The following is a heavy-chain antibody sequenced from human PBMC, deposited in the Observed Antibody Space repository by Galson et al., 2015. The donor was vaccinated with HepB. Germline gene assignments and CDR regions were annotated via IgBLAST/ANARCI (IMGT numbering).Heavy chain of an antibody. CDR2: IYSGGST. D-gene: IGHD1-26*01. V-gene: IGHV3-66*02. J-gene: IGHJ3*02. CDR1: GFTVSSNY. Sequence: SLRLSCAASGFTVSSNYMSWVRQAPGKGLEWVSVIYSGGSTYYADSVKGRFTISRDNSKNTLYLQMNSLRAEDTAVYYCARDLFSGHLRPFHRAFDIWGQVTMVTVSS. CDR3: ARDLFSGHLRPFHRAFDI.